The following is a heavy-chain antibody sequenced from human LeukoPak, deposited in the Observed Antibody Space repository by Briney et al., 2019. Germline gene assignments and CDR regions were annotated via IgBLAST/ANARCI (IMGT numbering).Heavy chain of an antibody. V-gene: IGHV1-69*13. CDR2: ISPLLGAS. CDR1: GGTFSDHI. CDR3: ATYDILTGFDY. D-gene: IGHD3-9*01. J-gene: IGHJ4*02. Sequence: ASVKVSCKASGGTFSDHIIFWVRQAPGQGLEWMGGISPLLGASNHTQKFQDRVRITADESASTAYMELSNLRSADTAAYYCATYDILTGFDYWGQGTLVTVSS.